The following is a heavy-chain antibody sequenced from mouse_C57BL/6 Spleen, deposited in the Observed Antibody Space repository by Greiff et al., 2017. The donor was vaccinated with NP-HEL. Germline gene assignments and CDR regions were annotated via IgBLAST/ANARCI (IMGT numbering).Heavy chain of an antibody. Sequence: QVQLKQPGAELVRPGTSVKLSCKASGYTFTSYWMHWVKQRPGQGLEWIGVIDPSASYTNYNQKFKGKATLTVDTSSSTAYMQLSSLTSEDSAVYYCARTPNWDVNYFDYWGQGTTLTVSS. D-gene: IGHD4-1*01. CDR2: IDPSASYT. CDR1: GYTFTSYW. CDR3: ARTPNWDVNYFDY. V-gene: IGHV1-59*01. J-gene: IGHJ2*01.